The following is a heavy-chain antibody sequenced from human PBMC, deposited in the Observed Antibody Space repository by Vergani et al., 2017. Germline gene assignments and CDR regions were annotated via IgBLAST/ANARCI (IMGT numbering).Heavy chain of an antibody. Sequence: QVQLVQSGAEVKKPGASVKVSCKASGYTFTSYGISWVRQAPGQGLEWMGWSSAYNGNTNYAQKLQGRVTMTTDTSKSTAYMELRSLRSDDKAVYYCAKARIAARWYHHDYWAQGTLVIVAS. D-gene: IGHD6-6*01. V-gene: IGHV1-18*04. CDR2: SSAYNGNT. CDR3: AKARIAARWYHHDY. J-gene: IGHJ4*02. CDR1: GYTFTSYG.